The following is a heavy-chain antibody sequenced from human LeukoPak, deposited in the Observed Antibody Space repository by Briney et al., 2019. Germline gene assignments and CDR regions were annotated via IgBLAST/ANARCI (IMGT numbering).Heavy chain of an antibody. J-gene: IGHJ4*02. CDR2: IYYSGST. D-gene: IGHD5-18*01. Sequence: SETLSLTCTVSGGSISSYYWSWIRQPPGKGLEWIGYIYYSGSTNYNPSLKSRVTISVDTSKNQFSLKLSSVTAADTAVYYCARAFRYSYGYGLDYWGQGTLVTVSS. CDR3: ARAFRYSYGYGLDY. CDR1: GGSISSYY. V-gene: IGHV4-59*01.